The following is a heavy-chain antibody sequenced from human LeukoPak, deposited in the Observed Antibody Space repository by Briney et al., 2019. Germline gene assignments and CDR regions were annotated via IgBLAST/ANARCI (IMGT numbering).Heavy chain of an antibody. CDR3: PRDSQWLVSSGYYYYYMDV. D-gene: IGHD6-19*01. J-gene: IGHJ6*03. CDR2: ISSDGTNK. CDR1: GFAFSSYA. V-gene: IGHV3-30*04. Sequence: GGSLRLSCAASGFAFSSYAMHWVRQAPGKGLEWVAVISSDGTNKYYADSVKGRFTISRDNSKNTLYLQMNSLRPEDTAVYYCPRDSQWLVSSGYYYYYMDVWGKGTTVTVSS.